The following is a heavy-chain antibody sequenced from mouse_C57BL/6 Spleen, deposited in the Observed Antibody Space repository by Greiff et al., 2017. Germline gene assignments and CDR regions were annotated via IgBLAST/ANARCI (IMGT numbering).Heavy chain of an antibody. D-gene: IGHD2-1*01. V-gene: IGHV1-52*01. Sequence: QVQLQQPGAELVRPGSSVKLSCKASGYTFTSYWMHWVKQRPIQGLEWIGNIDPSDSETHYNQKFKDKATLTVDKSSSTAYMQLSSLTAEDSAVYCGATERGWYAMDYWGQGTPVTVSS. CDR1: GYTFTSYW. CDR2: IDPSDSET. J-gene: IGHJ4*01. CDR3: ATERGWYAMDY.